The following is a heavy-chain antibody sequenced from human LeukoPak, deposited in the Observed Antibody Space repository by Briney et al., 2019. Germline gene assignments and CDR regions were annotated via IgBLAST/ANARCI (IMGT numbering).Heavy chain of an antibody. J-gene: IGHJ4*02. CDR1: GGPISSYY. Sequence: SETLSLTCTVSGGPISSYYWSSIRQPPGKGLEWIGYIYYSGSTNYNPSLKSRVTISVDTSKNQFSLKLSSVTAADTAVYYCARASRRGVVIPFDYWGQGTLVTVSS. D-gene: IGHD3-3*01. V-gene: IGHV4-59*08. CDR3: ARASRRGVVIPFDY. CDR2: IYYSGST.